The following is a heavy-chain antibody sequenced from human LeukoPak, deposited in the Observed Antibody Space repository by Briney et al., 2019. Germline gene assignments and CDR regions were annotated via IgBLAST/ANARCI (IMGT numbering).Heavy chain of an antibody. CDR2: IIPIFGIA. J-gene: IGHJ4*02. V-gene: IGHV1-69*04. CDR3: ARGRCSSTSCPFDY. D-gene: IGHD2-2*01. CDR1: GGTFSSYA. Sequence: SVKVSCKATGGTFSSYAISWVRQAPGQGLEWMGRIIPIFGIANYAQKFQGRVTITADKSTSTAYMELSSLRSEDTAVYYCARGRCSSTSCPFDYWGQGTLVTVSS.